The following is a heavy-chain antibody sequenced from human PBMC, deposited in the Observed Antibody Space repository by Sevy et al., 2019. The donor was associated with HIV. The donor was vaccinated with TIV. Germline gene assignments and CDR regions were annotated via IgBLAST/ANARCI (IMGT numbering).Heavy chain of an antibody. J-gene: IGHJ4*02. CDR3: AKAIPNYSNSLPGYYFDY. CDR1: GFTFSSYA. CDR2: ISGSGGST. D-gene: IGHD4-4*01. V-gene: IGHV3-23*01. Sequence: GGSLRLSCAASGFTFSSYAMSWVRQAPGKGLEWVSAISGSGGSTYYAESVKGRYTISRDNSKNTLYLQKNSLRAEETAVYYCAKAIPNYSNSLPGYYFDYWGQGTLVTVSS.